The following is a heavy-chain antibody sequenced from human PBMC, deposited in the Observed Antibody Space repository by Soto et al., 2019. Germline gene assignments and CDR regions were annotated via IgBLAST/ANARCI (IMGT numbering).Heavy chain of an antibody. CDR3: ASGYYYDSSGYYYSAFDI. V-gene: IGHV5-51*01. D-gene: IGHD3-22*01. J-gene: IGHJ3*02. CDR1: GYSFTSYW. Sequence: PGESLKISCNGSGYSFTSYWIGWVRQMPGKGLEWMGIIYPGDSDTRYSPSFQGQVTISADKSISTAYLQWSSLKASDTAMYYCASGYYYDSSGYYYSAFDIWGQGTMVTVSS. CDR2: IYPGDSDT.